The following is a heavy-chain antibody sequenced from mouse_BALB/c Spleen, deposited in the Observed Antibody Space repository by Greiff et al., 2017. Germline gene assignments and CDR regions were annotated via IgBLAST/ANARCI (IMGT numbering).Heavy chain of an antibody. Sequence: VQGVESGGGLVKPGGSLKLSCAASGFAFSSYDMSWVRQTPEKRLEWVAYISSGGGSTYYPDTVKGRFTISRDNAKNTLYLQMSSLKSEDTAMYYCARRGGAMDYWGQGTSVTVSS. CDR3: ARRGGAMDY. V-gene: IGHV5-12-1*01. CDR1: GFAFSSYD. D-gene: IGHD1-1*02. CDR2: ISSGGGST. J-gene: IGHJ4*01.